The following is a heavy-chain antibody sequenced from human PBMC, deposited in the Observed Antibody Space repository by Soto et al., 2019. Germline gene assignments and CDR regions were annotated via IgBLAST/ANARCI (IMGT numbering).Heavy chain of an antibody. D-gene: IGHD6-13*01. CDR1: GYSFTSYW. CDR3: ASLPIAAAGTKFDYYGMDV. CDR2: IYPGDSDT. J-gene: IGHJ6*02. Sequence: GESLKISCKGSGYSFTSYWIGWVRQMPGKGLEWMGIIYPGDSDTRYSPSFQGQVTISADKSISTAYLQWSSLKASDTAMYYCASLPIAAAGTKFDYYGMDVWGQGTTVTVSS. V-gene: IGHV5-51*01.